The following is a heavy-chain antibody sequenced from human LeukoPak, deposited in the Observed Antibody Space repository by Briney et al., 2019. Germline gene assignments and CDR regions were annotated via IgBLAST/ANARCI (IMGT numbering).Heavy chain of an antibody. V-gene: IGHV4-38-2*02. CDR3: ARPGASITMLLFDY. D-gene: IGHD3-10*01. CDR2: IYHSGST. J-gene: IGHJ4*02. Sequence: SETLSLTCTVSGYSISSGYYWGWIRQPPGKGLEWIGSIYHSGSTYYNPSLKSRVTISVDTSKNQFSLKLSSVTAADTAVYYCARPGASITMLLFDYWGQGTLVTVSS. CDR1: GYSISSGYY.